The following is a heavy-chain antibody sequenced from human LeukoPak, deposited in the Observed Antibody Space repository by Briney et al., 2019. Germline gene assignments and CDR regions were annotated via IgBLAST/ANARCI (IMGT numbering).Heavy chain of an antibody. CDR3: AGNYDSWTGLNY. J-gene: IGHJ4*02. D-gene: IGHD3-3*01. CDR1: GFTFSGSA. V-gene: IGHV3-73*01. CDR2: IGNKVSNYAT. Sequence: GGSLRLSCAASGFTFSGSAMHWVCQASGKGLEWVGHIGNKVSNYATEYAASLRGRFTISRDDSKDTAYLQVNSLKTEDTAVYYCAGNYDSWTGLNYWGQGTLVTVSS.